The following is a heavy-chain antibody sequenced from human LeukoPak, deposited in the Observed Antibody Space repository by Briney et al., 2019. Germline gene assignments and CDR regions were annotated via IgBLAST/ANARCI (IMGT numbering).Heavy chain of an antibody. D-gene: IGHD3-3*01. CDR3: ARDMMYYDFWSGYYSYGMDV. CDR1: GYTFTSYY. Sequence: GASVKVSCKASGYTFTSYYMHWVRQAPGQGLEWMGIINPSGGSTSYAQKFQGRVTMTTDTSTSTAYMELRSLRSGDTAVYYCARDMMYYDFWSGYYSYGMDVWGQGTMVTVSS. CDR2: INPSGGST. V-gene: IGHV1-46*01. J-gene: IGHJ6*02.